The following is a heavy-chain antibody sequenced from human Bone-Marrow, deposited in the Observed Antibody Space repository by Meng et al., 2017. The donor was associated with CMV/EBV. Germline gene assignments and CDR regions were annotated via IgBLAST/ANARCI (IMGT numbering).Heavy chain of an antibody. Sequence: GGSLRLSCAASGFTFSSYDMHWVRQATGKGLEWVSAIGTAGDTYYPGSVKGRFTISRENAKNSLYLQMNSLRAEDTAVYYCAREADGSGYNWFDPWGQGTLVTVSA. V-gene: IGHV3-13*01. CDR2: IGTAGDT. CDR1: GFTFSSYD. D-gene: IGHD3-10*01. CDR3: AREADGSGYNWFDP. J-gene: IGHJ5*02.